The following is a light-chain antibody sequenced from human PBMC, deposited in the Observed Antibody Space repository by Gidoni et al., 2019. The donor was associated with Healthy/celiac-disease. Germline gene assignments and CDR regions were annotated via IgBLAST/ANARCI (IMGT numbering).Light chain of an antibody. V-gene: IGKV2-29*02. Sequence: DIVMTQTPLSLSVTPGQPASISCKSSQCLLHSDGKTYLYWYLQKPGQSPQLLIYEVPSRFSGVPDRFSGSGSGTDFTLKISRVEAEDVGVYYCMQGIHLPITFGQGTRLEIK. CDR3: MQGIHLPIT. CDR2: EVP. CDR1: QCLLHSDGKTY. J-gene: IGKJ5*01.